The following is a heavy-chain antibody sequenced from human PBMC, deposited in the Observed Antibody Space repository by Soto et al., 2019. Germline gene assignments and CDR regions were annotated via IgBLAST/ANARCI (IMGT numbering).Heavy chain of an antibody. J-gene: IGHJ6*01. V-gene: IGHV3-23*01. D-gene: IGHD3-10*01. CDR1: GSPIITNP. CDR2: VSGSGRRT. CDR3: ARDQEFGSRRYETGMDV. Sequence: EVQLLQSGGGSVRPGGSLPLSWDASGSPIITNPINWIRQAPGKGLDWVSPVSGSGRRTNYAHSVKGRFTVPRDNSHNTVLLHLMGLRADDPATCFCARDQEFGSRRYETGMDVWGQGTTGVVSS.